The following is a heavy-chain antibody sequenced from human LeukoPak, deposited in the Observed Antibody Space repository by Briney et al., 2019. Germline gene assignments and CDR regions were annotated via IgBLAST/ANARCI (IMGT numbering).Heavy chain of an antibody. V-gene: IGHV4-59*12. CDR3: AREGGFYRPLDH. D-gene: IGHD2/OR15-2a*01. Sequence: PSETLSLTCTVSGGSISSYYWSWIRQPPGKGLEWIAYIYYSGSTSYNPSLKSRVTLSLHTSKNQFSSSLSSVTAADTAVYYCAREGGFYRPLDHSGPGTLVIVSS. J-gene: IGHJ4*02. CDR2: IYYSGST. CDR1: GGSISSYY.